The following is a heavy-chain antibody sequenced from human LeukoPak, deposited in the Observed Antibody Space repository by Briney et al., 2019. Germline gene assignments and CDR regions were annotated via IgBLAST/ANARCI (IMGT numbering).Heavy chain of an antibody. V-gene: IGHV1-2*02. J-gene: IGHJ1*01. CDR1: GYTXTGYY. Sequence: ASVKVSCKASGYTXTGYYMHWVRQAPGQGLEWMGWINPNSGGTNYAQKFQGRVTMTRDTSITTAYMELTSLRSDDTAVYYCARVEGPDLWFFQHWGQGTLVTVSS. D-gene: IGHD3/OR15-3a*01. CDR2: INPNSGGT. CDR3: ARVEGPDLWFFQH.